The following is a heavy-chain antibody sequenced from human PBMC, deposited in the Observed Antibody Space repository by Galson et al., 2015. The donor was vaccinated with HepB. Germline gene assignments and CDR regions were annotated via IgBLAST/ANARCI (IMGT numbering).Heavy chain of an antibody. CDR2: INPSGGST. J-gene: IGHJ3*02. V-gene: IGHV1-46*01. CDR3: ARSYYYDSSGKGPNAFDI. Sequence: SVKVSCKASGYTFTSYYMHWVRQAPGQGLEWMGIINPSGGSTSYAQKFQGRVTMTRDTSTSTVYMELSSLRSEDTAVYYCARSYYYDSSGKGPNAFDIWGQGTMVTVSS. CDR1: GYTFTSYY. D-gene: IGHD3-22*01.